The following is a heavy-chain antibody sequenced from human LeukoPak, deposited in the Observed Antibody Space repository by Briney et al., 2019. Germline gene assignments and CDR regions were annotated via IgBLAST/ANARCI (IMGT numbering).Heavy chain of an antibody. V-gene: IGHV3-66*01. J-gene: IGHJ5*02. CDR1: GFIVSSTY. CDR2: IYSGGTT. D-gene: IGHD2-2*01. CDR3: ARVQGTSWFDP. Sequence: GGSLRLSCAASGFIVSSTYMSWVRQPPGKGLEWVSTIYSGGTTNYADSVRGRFTISRDDFMNTLHLQMNSLRAEDTAVYYCARVQGTSWFDPWGQGTLVTVSS.